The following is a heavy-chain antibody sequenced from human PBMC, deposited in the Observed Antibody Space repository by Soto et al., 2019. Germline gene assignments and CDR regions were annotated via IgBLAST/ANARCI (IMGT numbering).Heavy chain of an antibody. D-gene: IGHD2-2*01. CDR3: ARWCSSTSCYGGGDYYGMDV. V-gene: IGHV1-69*06. J-gene: IGHJ6*02. Sequence: QVQLVQSGAEVKKPGSSVKVSCKVSGGTFSSYAISWVRQAPGQGLEWMGGIIPIFGTANYAQKFQGRVTITADKPTSTAYMELSSLRSEDTAVYYCARWCSSTSCYGGGDYYGMDVWGQGTTVTVSS. CDR2: IIPIFGTA. CDR1: GGTFSSYA.